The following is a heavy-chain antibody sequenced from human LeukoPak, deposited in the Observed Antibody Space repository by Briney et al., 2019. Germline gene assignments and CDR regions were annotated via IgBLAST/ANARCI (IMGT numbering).Heavy chain of an antibody. CDR3: TQRLRYRSGSYFPFDP. CDR1: GFTFSSYA. J-gene: IGHJ5*02. D-gene: IGHD3-10*01. CDR2: ISGSGGST. V-gene: IGHV3-23*01. Sequence: PGGSLRLSCAASGFTFSSYAMSWVRQAPGKGLEWVSAISGSGGSTYYADSVKGRFTISRDNSKNTLYLQMNSLRAEDTAVYYCTQRLRYRSGSYFPFDPWGQGTLVTVSS.